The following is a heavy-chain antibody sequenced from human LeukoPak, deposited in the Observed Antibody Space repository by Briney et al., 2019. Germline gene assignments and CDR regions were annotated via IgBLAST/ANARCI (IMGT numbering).Heavy chain of an antibody. CDR1: GGSISGYY. J-gene: IGHJ6*02. Sequence: SETLSLTCTVSGGSISGYYWSWIRQPPGQGLEWMGYIFYSGSTTHNPPLKSRVTISQDTSKHQASLMLSSVTAADTAVYYCARALQNYYYGMDVWGQGTSVTVSS. CDR3: ARALQNYYYGMDV. CDR2: IFYSGST. V-gene: IGHV4-59*01.